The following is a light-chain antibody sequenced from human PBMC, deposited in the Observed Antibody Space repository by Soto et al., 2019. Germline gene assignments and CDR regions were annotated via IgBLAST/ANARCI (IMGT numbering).Light chain of an antibody. J-gene: IGLJ2*01. V-gene: IGLV1-40*01. CDR1: SSNIGSYYD. CDR3: QSYDSSLSHVV. CDR2: GDN. Sequence: QSVLTQPPSVSGAPGQRVTIPCTGSSSNIGSYYDVHWYQQLPGPVPKLLIYGDNNRPSGVPDRFSGSKSGTSASLAITVLQAEDEADYYCQSYDSSLSHVVFGGGTKLTVI.